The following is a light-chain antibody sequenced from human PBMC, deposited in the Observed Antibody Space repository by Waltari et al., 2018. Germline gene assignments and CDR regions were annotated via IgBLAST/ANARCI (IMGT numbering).Light chain of an antibody. V-gene: IGKV2-40*01. CDR1: QSLVNSDDGYTY. Sequence: IVMTQTPLSLPVTPGEPASISCRSSQSLVNSDDGYTYLDWFVQKPGQSPQLLMYLLDYRASRVPDRFSGAGSGSNFSLQISRVEADDVGVYYCMQRLEFPYTFGRGTRL. CDR3: MQRLEFPYT. J-gene: IGKJ2*01. CDR2: LLD.